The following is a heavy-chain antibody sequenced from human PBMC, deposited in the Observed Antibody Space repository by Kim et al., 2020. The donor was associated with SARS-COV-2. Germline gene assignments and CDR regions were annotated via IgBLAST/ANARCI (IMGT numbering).Heavy chain of an antibody. J-gene: IGHJ6*02. Sequence: SETLSLTCTVSGGSISSSSYYWGWIRQPPGKGLEWIGSIYYSGSTYYNPSRKSRVTISVDTSKNQFSLKLSSVTAADTAVYYCARRLGGWRNYGMDVWGQGTTVTVSS. D-gene: IGHD6-19*01. CDR2: IYYSGST. V-gene: IGHV4-39*01. CDR3: ARRLGGWRNYGMDV. CDR1: GGSISSSSYY.